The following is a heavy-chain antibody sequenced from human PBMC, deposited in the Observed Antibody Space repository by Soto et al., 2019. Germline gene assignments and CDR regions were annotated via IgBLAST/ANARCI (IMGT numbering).Heavy chain of an antibody. J-gene: IGHJ6*02. CDR3: AKDTWGHNWHYFAYYYYGMDV. CDR2: ISYDGSNK. CDR1: GFTFSSYG. D-gene: IGHD1-7*01. Sequence: QVQLVESGGGVVQPGRSLRLSCAASGFTFSSYGMHWVRQAPGKGLEWLAVISYDGSNKYYADSVKGRFTISRDNSKNTLYLQMTSLRAEDTAVYYCAKDTWGHNWHYFAYYYYGMDVLGQGTTVTVSS. V-gene: IGHV3-30*18.